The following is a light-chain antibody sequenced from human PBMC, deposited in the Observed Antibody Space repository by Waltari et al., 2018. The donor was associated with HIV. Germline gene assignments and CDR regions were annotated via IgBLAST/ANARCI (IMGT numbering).Light chain of an antibody. CDR1: QSVNYY. CDR3: QHRYNWPRT. J-gene: IGKJ1*01. CDR2: EAP. Sequence: EIVLTQSPATLSLSPGERATLSCRASQSVNYYLVWYQQKPGQAPRLLFYEAPKRATGIPARFSGSGSGTDFTLTISSLEPEDFAVYYCQHRYNWPRTFGQGTKVEIK. V-gene: IGKV3-11*01.